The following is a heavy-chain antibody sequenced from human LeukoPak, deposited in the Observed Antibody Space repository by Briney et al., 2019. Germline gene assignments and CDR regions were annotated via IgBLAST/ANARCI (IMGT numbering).Heavy chain of an antibody. J-gene: IGHJ3*02. D-gene: IGHD1-26*01. CDR3: ARREWELTNAFDI. CDR2: IYYSGST. Sequence: AETLSLTCTVSGVSISSYYWSWIRQPPGKGLEWIGYIYYSGSTNYNPSLKRRVTISVDTSKNQFSMKLSSVTAADTAVYYCARREWELTNAFDIWGQGKMVTVSS. CDR1: GVSISSYY. V-gene: IGHV4-59*08.